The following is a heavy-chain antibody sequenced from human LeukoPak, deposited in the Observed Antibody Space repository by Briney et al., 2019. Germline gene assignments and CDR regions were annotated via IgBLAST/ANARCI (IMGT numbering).Heavy chain of an antibody. CDR1: GYTFTGYY. J-gene: IGHJ1*01. D-gene: IGHD6-25*01. V-gene: IGHV1-2*02. CDR3: ARAGYSSALEYFQH. Sequence: ASVKVSCKASGYTFTGYYMHWVRQAPGQGLEWMGWINPNSGGTNYAQKFQGRVTMTRDTSISTAYLELRSLRSDDTAVYYCARAGYSSALEYFQHWGQGTLVTVSS. CDR2: INPNSGGT.